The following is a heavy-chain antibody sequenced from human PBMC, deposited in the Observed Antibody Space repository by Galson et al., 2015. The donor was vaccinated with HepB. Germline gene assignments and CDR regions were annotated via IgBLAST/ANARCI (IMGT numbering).Heavy chain of an antibody. CDR3: AKEMRHCSGGFCYFNYFDY. J-gene: IGHJ4*02. CDR2: IAWNSATI. CDR1: GFTFEDYT. V-gene: IGHV3-9*01. Sequence: SLRLSCAASGFTFEDYTIHWVRQPPGKGLEWVSGIAWNSATIGYADSVKGRFTISRDNAKNSLYLQMNSLRAEDTAFYYCAKEMRHCSGGFCYFNYFDYWGQGTLVTVSS. D-gene: IGHD2-15*01.